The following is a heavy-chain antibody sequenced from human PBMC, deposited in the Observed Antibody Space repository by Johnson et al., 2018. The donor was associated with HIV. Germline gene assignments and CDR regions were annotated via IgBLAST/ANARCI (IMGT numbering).Heavy chain of an antibody. J-gene: IGHJ3*02. CDR2: ISYDGSTE. Sequence: QVQLVESGGGVVQPGRSLRLSCAASGFTFSSYAMHWVRQAPGKGLEWVAVISYDGSTEFYADSVKGRFTISRDNSKNTLFLQMNGLRPEDTALYYCAREGVMIVVVPHAFDIWGQGTMVTVSS. CDR3: AREGVMIVVVPHAFDI. CDR1: GFTFSSYA. D-gene: IGHD3-22*01. V-gene: IGHV3-30*04.